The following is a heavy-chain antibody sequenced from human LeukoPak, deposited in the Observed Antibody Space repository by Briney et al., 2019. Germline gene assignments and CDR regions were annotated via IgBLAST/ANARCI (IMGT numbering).Heavy chain of an antibody. CDR1: GGTFSSYA. Sequence: AVKVSCKASGGTFSSYAISWVRQAPGQGLEWMGRIIPIFGIANYAQKFQGRVTITADKSTSTDYMELSSLRSEDTAVYYCARLPVAAAGTDYYGMDVWGQGTTVTVSS. CDR2: IIPIFGIA. D-gene: IGHD6-13*01. V-gene: IGHV1-69*04. CDR3: ARLPVAAAGTDYYGMDV. J-gene: IGHJ6*02.